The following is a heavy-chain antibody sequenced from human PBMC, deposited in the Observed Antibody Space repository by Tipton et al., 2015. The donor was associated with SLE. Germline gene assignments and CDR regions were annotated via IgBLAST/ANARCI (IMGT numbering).Heavy chain of an antibody. CDR1: GFSFLSYG. CDR3: GRDDYYFGVGV. CDR2: IRHDGSDK. Sequence: SLRLSCAASGFSFLSYGMYWVRQAPGKGLEWLTFIRHDGSDKFYADSVKGRFTVSRDNSKDTLYLQMNSLEVEDAAVYYCGRDDYYFGVGVWGQGTTVTVSS. J-gene: IGHJ6*02. V-gene: IGHV3-33*07.